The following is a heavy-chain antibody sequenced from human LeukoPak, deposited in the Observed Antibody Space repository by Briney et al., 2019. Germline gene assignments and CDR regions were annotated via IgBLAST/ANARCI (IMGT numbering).Heavy chain of an antibody. Sequence: ASVKVSCKISGYTLNDISVHWVRQPPGKGLEWMGGVDPDDGQRVYAQRFQGRVTMTEDTLTNTAYMELSRLRSEDTAVYFCAAVSGQYPLLDAWGQGALVTVST. J-gene: IGHJ5*02. CDR3: AAVSGQYPLLDA. D-gene: IGHD5-12*01. CDR2: VDPDDGQR. CDR1: GYTLNDIS. V-gene: IGHV1-24*01.